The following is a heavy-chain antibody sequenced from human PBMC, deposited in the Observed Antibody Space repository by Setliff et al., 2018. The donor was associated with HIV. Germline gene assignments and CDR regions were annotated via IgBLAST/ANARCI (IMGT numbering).Heavy chain of an antibody. Sequence: GASVKVSCKASGYTFTNYDINWVRQATGQGLEWMGWLNPRSGATGYTQEFQGRVTMTRDTSISTAYMELSSLRSEDTAVYYCARGHQYYYDSSGYTDYWGQGTLVTVSS. CDR2: LNPRSGAT. CDR3: ARGHQYYYDSSGYTDY. CDR1: GYTFTNYD. V-gene: IGHV1-8*02. D-gene: IGHD3-22*01. J-gene: IGHJ4*02.